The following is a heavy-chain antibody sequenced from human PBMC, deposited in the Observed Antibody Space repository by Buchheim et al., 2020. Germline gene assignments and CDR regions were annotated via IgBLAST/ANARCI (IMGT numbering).Heavy chain of an antibody. Sequence: QVQLQESGPGLVKPSETLSLTCTVSGDSISSYYWSWIRQPPGKGLEWIGYIYYSGSPNHNPSLKSRVTISMDTSKNQFSLNLSSVTAADTAVYYCARGSSGWYHPFDYWGQGTL. CDR2: IYYSGSP. CDR3: ARGSSGWYHPFDY. D-gene: IGHD6-19*01. CDR1: GDSISSYY. J-gene: IGHJ4*02. V-gene: IGHV4-59*01.